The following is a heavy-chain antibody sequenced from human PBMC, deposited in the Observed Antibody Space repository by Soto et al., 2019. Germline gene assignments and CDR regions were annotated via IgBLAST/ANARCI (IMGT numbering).Heavy chain of an antibody. CDR1: GFTFSSYA. D-gene: IGHD1-7*01. V-gene: IGHV3-23*01. Sequence: GGSLRLSCAASGFTFSSYAMSWVRQAPGKGLEWVSAISGSGGSTYYADSVKGRFTISRDNSKNTLYLQMNSLRAEDTAVYYCAKRCDNWNYFFPEFDYWGKGTLVTVSS. J-gene: IGHJ4*02. CDR3: AKRCDNWNYFFPEFDY. CDR2: ISGSGGST.